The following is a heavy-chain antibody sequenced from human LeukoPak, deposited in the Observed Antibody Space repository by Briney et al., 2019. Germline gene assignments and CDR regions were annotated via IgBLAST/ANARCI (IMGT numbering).Heavy chain of an antibody. CDR2: IYYSGST. D-gene: IGHD5-18*01. Sequence: KTSETLSLTCTVSGGSISSSNYYWGWIRQPPGKGLEWIGSIYYSGSTYYNPSLKSRVTISVDTSKNQFSLKLSSVTAADTAVYYCAREVRYSYGLPHSPYWGQGTLVTVSS. CDR1: GGSISSSNYY. J-gene: IGHJ4*02. V-gene: IGHV4-39*07. CDR3: AREVRYSYGLPHSPY.